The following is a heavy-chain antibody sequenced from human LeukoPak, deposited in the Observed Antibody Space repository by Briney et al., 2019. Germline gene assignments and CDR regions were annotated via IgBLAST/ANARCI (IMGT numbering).Heavy chain of an antibody. J-gene: IGHJ4*02. Sequence: SETLSLTCAVYGGSFSDYYWNWIRQPPGKGLEWIGEINHSGSTNYNPSLKSRVTISVDTSKNQFSLKLSSVTAADTAVYYCARHKGSSWYGWGNYFDYWGQGTLVTVSS. CDR3: ARHKGSSWYGWGNYFDY. V-gene: IGHV4-34*01. CDR2: INHSGST. D-gene: IGHD6-13*01. CDR1: GGSFSDYY.